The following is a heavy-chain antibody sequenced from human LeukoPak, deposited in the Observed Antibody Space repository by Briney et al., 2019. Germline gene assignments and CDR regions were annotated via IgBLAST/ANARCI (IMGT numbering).Heavy chain of an antibody. CDR2: MNPNSGNT. CDR3: ASKLKDIVVVPAARAPSKSWSMDV. Sequence: ASVKVSCKASGYTFTSYDINWVRQATGQGLEWMGWMNPNSGNTGYAQKFQGRVTMTRNTSISTAYMELSSLRSEDTAVYYCASKLKDIVVVPAARAPSKSWSMDVWGQGTTVTVSS. J-gene: IGHJ6*02. V-gene: IGHV1-8*01. D-gene: IGHD2-2*01. CDR1: GYTFTSYD.